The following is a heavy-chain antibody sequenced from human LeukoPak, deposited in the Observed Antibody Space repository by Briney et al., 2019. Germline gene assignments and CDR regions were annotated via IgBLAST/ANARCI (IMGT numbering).Heavy chain of an antibody. CDR2: ISYDGSNK. CDR3: AKNQRITIFPRDDAFDI. J-gene: IGHJ3*02. V-gene: IGHV3-30*18. CDR1: GFTFSSYG. D-gene: IGHD3-9*01. Sequence: PGGSLRLSCAASGFTFSSYGMHWVRQAPGKGLEWVAVISYDGSNKYYADSVKGRFTISRDNSKNTLYLQMNSLRAEDTAVYYCAKNQRITIFPRDDAFDIWGQGTMVTVSS.